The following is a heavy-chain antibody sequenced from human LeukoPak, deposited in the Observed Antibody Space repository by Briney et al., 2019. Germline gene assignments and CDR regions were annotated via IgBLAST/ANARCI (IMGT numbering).Heavy chain of an antibody. CDR2: IWYDGSKT. V-gene: IGHV3-33*06. J-gene: IGHJ5*02. CDR1: GFTFSSYG. CDR3: AKDYATASNWFDP. D-gene: IGHD2-2*01. Sequence: PGRSLTLSCTAAGFTFSSYGMHWDRQAPGKGLEWVAFIWYDGSKTFYADSVKGRFTISRDNSKNTLYLQMNSLRAEDSAVYSCAKDYATASNWFDPWGQGTLVTVSS.